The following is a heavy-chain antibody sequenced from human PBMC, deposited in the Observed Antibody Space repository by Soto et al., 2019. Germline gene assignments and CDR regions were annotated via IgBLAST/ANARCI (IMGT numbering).Heavy chain of an antibody. Sequence: GASVKVSCKASGVTFSRQDMRWVRQAPGQGLESMGGIIPIFGTPQYAEKFQDRVTITADESTSTAYMELSSLTSEDTAVYYCATNEGRDGYSFDYWGQGTLVTVSS. CDR3: ATNEGRDGYSFDY. D-gene: IGHD5-12*01. CDR1: GVTFSRQD. J-gene: IGHJ4*02. V-gene: IGHV1-69*13. CDR2: IIPIFGTP.